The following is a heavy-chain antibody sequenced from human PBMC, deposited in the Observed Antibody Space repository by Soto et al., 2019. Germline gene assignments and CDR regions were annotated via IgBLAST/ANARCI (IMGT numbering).Heavy chain of an antibody. V-gene: IGHV4-34*01. CDR3: ARGRYFDWLFTTENYFDY. Sequence: SETLSLACAVYGGSFSGYYWSWIRQPPGKGLEWIGEINHSGSTNYNPSLKSRVTISVDTSKNQFSLKLSSVTAADTAVYYCARGRYFDWLFTTENYFDYWGQRTLVTGSS. CDR2: INHSGST. D-gene: IGHD3-9*01. J-gene: IGHJ4*02. CDR1: GGSFSGYY.